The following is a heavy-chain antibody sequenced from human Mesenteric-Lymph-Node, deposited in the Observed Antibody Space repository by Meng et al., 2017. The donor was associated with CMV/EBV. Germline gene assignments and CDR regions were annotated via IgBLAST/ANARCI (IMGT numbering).Heavy chain of an antibody. CDR3: AISDFAY. CDR1: GYTVTSDD. Sequence: SVKVSCKASGYTVTSDDITWVRQAPGQGLEWMGWISPYNNNANYAQSLQGRVAMTTDTSTSTAYMELGSLTSDDTAIYYCAISDFAYWGRGTLVTVS. CDR2: ISPYNNNA. V-gene: IGHV1-18*01. J-gene: IGHJ4*02.